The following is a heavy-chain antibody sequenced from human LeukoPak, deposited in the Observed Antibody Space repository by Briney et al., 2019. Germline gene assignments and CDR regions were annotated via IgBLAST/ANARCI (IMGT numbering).Heavy chain of an antibody. CDR3: ARGRGLGRRYYYGMDV. CDR2: INHSGST. CDR1: GFTFSSYS. J-gene: IGHJ6*02. V-gene: IGHV4-34*01. Sequence: GSLRLSCAASGFTFSSYSMHWVRQAPGKGLEWIGEINHSGSTNYNPSLKSRVTISVDTSKNQFSLKLSSVTAADTAVYYCARGRGLGRRYYYGMDVWGQGTTVTVSS. D-gene: IGHD6-19*01.